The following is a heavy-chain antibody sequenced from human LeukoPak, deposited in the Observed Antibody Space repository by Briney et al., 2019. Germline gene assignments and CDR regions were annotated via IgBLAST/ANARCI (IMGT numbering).Heavy chain of an antibody. Sequence: PGGSLRLSCAASGFTFSSYEMNWVRQAPGKGLEWVSYISSSGSTICYADSVKGRFTISRDNSKNTLYLQMNRLRAEDTAVYYCAKGQRFYGEYYFDQWGQGTLVTVSS. V-gene: IGHV3-48*03. J-gene: IGHJ4*02. CDR2: ISSSGSTI. CDR3: AKGQRFYGEYYFDQ. D-gene: IGHD4-17*01. CDR1: GFTFSSYE.